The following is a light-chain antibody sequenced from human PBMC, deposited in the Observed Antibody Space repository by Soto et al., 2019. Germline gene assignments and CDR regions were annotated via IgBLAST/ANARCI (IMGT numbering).Light chain of an antibody. J-gene: IGLJ2*01. CDR2: STT. CDR1: TGAVTSGYY. CDR3: LLFYGDGVV. Sequence: VVTQEPSLTVSPGGTVTLTCASSTGAVTSGYYPNWFQQKPGQPPRALIYSTTYKHSWTPARFSGSLLGGRSALTLSGVQPEDEADYYCLLFYGDGVVFGGGTKLTVL. V-gene: IGLV7-43*01.